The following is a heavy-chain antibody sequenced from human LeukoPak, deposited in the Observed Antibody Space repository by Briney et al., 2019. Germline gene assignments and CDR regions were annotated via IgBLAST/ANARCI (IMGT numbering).Heavy chain of an antibody. CDR3: AKDGGSGYDNDLDY. V-gene: IGHV3-23*01. J-gene: IGHJ4*02. CDR1: GLTFSTYA. CDR2: ISGSGSNS. D-gene: IGHD5-12*01. Sequence: GGSLRLSCAASGLTFSTYAVNWVRQAPGKGLEWVSGISGSGSNSYYTDSVKGRFTISRDNSKNTLYLQMDSLRAEDTAVYYCAKDGGSGYDNDLDYWGQGTLVTVSS.